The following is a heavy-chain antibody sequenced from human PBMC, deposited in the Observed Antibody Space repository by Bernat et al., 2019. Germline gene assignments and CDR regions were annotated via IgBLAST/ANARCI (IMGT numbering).Heavy chain of an antibody. CDR3: ATDDVGHCSSPSCPKWFDA. V-gene: IGHV3-30*03. CDR1: GFTFSSYG. J-gene: IGHJ5*02. D-gene: IGHD2-2*01. CDR2: ISYDGSIQ. Sequence: QVQLVESGGGVVQPGRSLRFSCAASGFTFSSYGMHWVRQAPGTGLVWVAVISYDGSIQYYADSVKGRFTISRDNSKNTLYLQMNSLRAEDTAVYYCATDDVGHCSSPSCPKWFDAWGQGGMITVSS.